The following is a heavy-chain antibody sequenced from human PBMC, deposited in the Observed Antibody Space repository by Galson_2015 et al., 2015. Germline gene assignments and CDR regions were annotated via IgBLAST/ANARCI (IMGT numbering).Heavy chain of an antibody. CDR3: ARARRVVVRGVIITSVPDY. D-gene: IGHD3-10*01. CDR2: IWYDGSNK. CDR1: GFTFSSYG. Sequence: SLRLSCAASGFTFSSYGMHWVRQAPGKGLEWVAVIWYDGSNKYYADSVKGRFTISRDNSKNTLYLQMNSLRAEDTAVYYCARARRVVVRGVIITSVPDYWGQGTLVTVSS. J-gene: IGHJ4*02. V-gene: IGHV3-33*01.